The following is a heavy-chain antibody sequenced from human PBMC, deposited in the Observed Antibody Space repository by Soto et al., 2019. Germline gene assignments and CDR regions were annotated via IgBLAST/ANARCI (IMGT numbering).Heavy chain of an antibody. CDR3: ARRWGTYFDF. V-gene: IGHV4-39*01. CDR2: IYYDGNT. D-gene: IGHD7-27*01. CDR1: GESSTSSSHC. Sequence: LETLPHTCTVSGESSTSSSHCWGWIRKPPGKGLECIANIYYDGNTYYNPSLKSRVAISLDTSKNQFSLRLNSVTAADTAVYYCARRWGTYFDFWGQGTLVTVSS. J-gene: IGHJ4*02.